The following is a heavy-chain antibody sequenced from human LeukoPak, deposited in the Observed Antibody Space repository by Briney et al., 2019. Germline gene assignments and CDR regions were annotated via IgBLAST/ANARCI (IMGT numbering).Heavy chain of an antibody. V-gene: IGHV4-39*01. D-gene: IGHD6-6*01. CDR1: GGSISSSSYY. CDR2: IYYSGST. Sequence: SETLSLTCTVSGGSISSSSYYWGWIRQPPGKGLEWIGSIYYSGSTYYNPSLKSRVTISVDTSKNQFSLKLSSVTAADTAVYYCARLSYSSSGYWGQGTLVTVSS. J-gene: IGHJ4*02. CDR3: ARLSYSSSGY.